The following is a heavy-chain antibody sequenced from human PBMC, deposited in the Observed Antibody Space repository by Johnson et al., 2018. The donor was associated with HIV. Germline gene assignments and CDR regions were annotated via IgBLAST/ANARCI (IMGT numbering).Heavy chain of an antibody. CDR1: GFRFRSYV. J-gene: IGHJ3*02. Sequence: QVQLVESGGGVVQPGRSLRLSCAASGFRFRSYVMHWVRQAPGKGLEWVSVIYSGGSTYYADSVKGRFTISRDNSKNTLFLQMNSLRPEDPAVYYCATVGRTTATAQSAFHMWGQGTLVTVSS. V-gene: IGHV3-NL1*01. CDR2: IYSGGST. D-gene: IGHD1-1*01. CDR3: ATVGRTTATAQSAFHM.